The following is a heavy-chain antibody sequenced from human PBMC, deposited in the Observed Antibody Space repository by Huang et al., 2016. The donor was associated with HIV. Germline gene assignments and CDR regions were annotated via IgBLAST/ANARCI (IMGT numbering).Heavy chain of an antibody. Sequence: QVQLQQWGAGLLKPSETLSLTCAVTGDSFSAFYWSWIRQSPGKGLEWIGEINHSGSTNYNPSLKCRVTISIDTSRNQFSLNLTSVTAADTAVYYCARAVSRVAVAGRRPAFGYWGQGTLVTVSS. D-gene: IGHD6-19*01. CDR2: INHSGST. V-gene: IGHV4-34*02. CDR1: GDSFSAFY. CDR3: ARAVSRVAVAGRRPAFGY. J-gene: IGHJ4*02.